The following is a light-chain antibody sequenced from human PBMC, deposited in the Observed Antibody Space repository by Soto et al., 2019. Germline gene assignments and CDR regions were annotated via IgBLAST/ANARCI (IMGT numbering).Light chain of an antibody. Sequence: SASQSVSSSSLAWYQQKPGQAPRLLIYGASSRATGIPDRFSGSGSGTDFTLTIRSLESEDFAVYYCQRRRNFISSGQATPL. CDR2: GAS. J-gene: IGKJ5*01. V-gene: IGKV3D-20*02. CDR1: QSVSSSS. CDR3: QRRRNFIS.